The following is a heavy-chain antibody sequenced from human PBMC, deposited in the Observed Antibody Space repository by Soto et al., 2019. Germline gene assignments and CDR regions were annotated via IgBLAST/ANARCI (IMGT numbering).Heavy chain of an antibody. CDR1: GFTFDDFA. D-gene: IGHD3-10*01. V-gene: IGHV3-9*01. CDR2: LSWDSGNI. CDR3: AKGVNPHHGSGSSH. J-gene: IGHJ1*01. Sequence: PXGSLRLSRVASGFTFDDFAMHWVRQAPGKGLEWVSGLSWDSGNIGYADSVKGRFTISRGNAKNSLFLQMNSLRADDTALYYCAKGVNPHHGSGSSHWGQGTQVTVSS.